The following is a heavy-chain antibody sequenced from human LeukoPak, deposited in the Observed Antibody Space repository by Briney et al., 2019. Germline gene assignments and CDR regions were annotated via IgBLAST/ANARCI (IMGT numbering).Heavy chain of an antibody. CDR2: IYYSGST. CDR1: GGSISSYY. V-gene: IGHV4-59*01. J-gene: IGHJ3*02. Sequence: SETPSLTCTVSGGSISSYYWSWIRQPPGKGLEWIGYIYYSGSTNYNPSLKSRVTISVDTSKDQFSLKLSSVTAADTAVYYCARVLAYGDFNDAFDIWGQGTMVTVSS. CDR3: ARVLAYGDFNDAFDI. D-gene: IGHD4-17*01.